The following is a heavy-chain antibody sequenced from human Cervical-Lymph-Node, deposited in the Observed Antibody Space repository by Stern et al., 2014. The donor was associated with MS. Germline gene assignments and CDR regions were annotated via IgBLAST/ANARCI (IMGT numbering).Heavy chain of an antibody. CDR3: ARERGYSGYDWLFDY. D-gene: IGHD5-12*01. Sequence: EVHLVESGGGLVQPGGSLRLSCVASGFTFSNYWMSWVRQAPGKGLEWVANIKQDGSEKYYVDSVKGRFTISRDNARNSLYLEMNSLRAEETAVYYCARERGYSGYDWLFDYWGQGALVTVSS. CDR2: IKQDGSEK. J-gene: IGHJ4*02. V-gene: IGHV3-7*01. CDR1: GFTFSNYW.